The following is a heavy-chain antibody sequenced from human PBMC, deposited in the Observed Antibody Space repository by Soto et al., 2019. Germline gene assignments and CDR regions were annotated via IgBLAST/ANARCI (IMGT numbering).Heavy chain of an antibody. J-gene: IGHJ4*02. D-gene: IGHD4-4*01. V-gene: IGHV6-1*01. CDR3: ARDPPDFHSAFDY. CDR2: TYYRSNWYT. Sequence: PTQALPLTCASSGVHDSINTAAWNWIKKSPSRGLEWLGRTYYRSNWYTDYAASVKSRITINPDTSKNQFSLQLNSVTPEDTAVYYCARDPPDFHSAFDYWGQGTPVTVFS. CDR1: GVHDSINTAA.